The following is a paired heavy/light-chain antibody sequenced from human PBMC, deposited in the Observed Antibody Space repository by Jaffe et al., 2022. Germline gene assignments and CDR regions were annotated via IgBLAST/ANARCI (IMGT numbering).Light chain of an antibody. CDR2: DAS. CDR1: QSVSSY. J-gene: IGKJ1*01. Sequence: EIVLTQSPATLSLSPGERATLSCRASQSVSSYLAWYQQKPGQAPRLLIYDASNRATGIPARFSGSGSGTDFTLTISSLEPEDFAVYYCQQRSNWSWTFGQGTKVEIK. V-gene: IGKV3-11*01. CDR3: QQRSNWSWT.
Heavy chain of an antibody. CDR1: GGTFSSYA. J-gene: IGHJ4*02. CDR2: IIPIFGTA. Sequence: QVQLVQSGAEVKKPGSSVKVSCKASGGTFSSYAISWVRQAPGQGLEWMGGIIPIFGTANYAQKFQGRVTITADESTSTAYMELSSLRSEDTAVYYCARGASIGYCSGGSCYLDYWGQGTLVTVSS. V-gene: IGHV1-69*01. CDR3: ARGASIGYCSGGSCYLDY. D-gene: IGHD2-15*01.